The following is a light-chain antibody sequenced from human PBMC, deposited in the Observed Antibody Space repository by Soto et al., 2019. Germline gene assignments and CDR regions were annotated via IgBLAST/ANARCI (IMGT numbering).Light chain of an antibody. Sequence: DIQMTQSPSSLSASVGDRVTITCQASQDISNYLNWYQQKPGKAPKLLIYDASNLETGVPSRFSGSGSGTEFTLTITGLQPDDFATYYCQQYNTYWTFGQGTKVDIK. V-gene: IGKV1-33*01. CDR1: QDISNY. CDR2: DAS. CDR3: QQYNTYWT. J-gene: IGKJ1*01.